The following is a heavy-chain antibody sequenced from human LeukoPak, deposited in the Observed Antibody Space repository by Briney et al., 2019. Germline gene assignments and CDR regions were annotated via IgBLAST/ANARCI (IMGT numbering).Heavy chain of an antibody. CDR3: AKDLRITPYGMDV. CDR2: IDSGSTTM. J-gene: IGHJ6*02. CDR1: EFTFSAYR. V-gene: IGHV3-48*04. Sequence: GGSLRLSCAASEFTFSAYRMDWVRQAPGKGLEWVSYIDSGSTTMNYADSVQGRFTISRDNAKNSLYLQMNSLRAEDTALYYCAKDLRITPYGMDVWGQGTTVTVSS. D-gene: IGHD2-15*01.